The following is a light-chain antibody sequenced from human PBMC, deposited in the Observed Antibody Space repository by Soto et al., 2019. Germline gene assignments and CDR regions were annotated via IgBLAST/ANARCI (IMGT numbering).Light chain of an antibody. J-gene: IGLJ2*01. Sequence: QSVLTQPASVSGSPGQSITISCTGTSSDVGSHNFVSWYQQHPGKAPELMIYEVSKRPSGVSNRFSGSKSGNTASLTISGLLAEDEADYYCYSYVGSISFGGGTKVTVL. V-gene: IGLV2-23*02. CDR2: EVS. CDR3: YSYVGSIS. CDR1: SSDVGSHNF.